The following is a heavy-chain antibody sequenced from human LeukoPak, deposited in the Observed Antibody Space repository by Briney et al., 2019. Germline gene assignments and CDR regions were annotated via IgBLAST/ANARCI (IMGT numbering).Heavy chain of an antibody. CDR3: ASKAYGDYY. CDR2: IKQDGSEK. Sequence: GGSLRLSCAVSGYIVSGKYMGWVRQAPGKGLEWVANIKQDGSEKYYVDSVKGRFTISRDNAKNSLYLQMNSLRAEDTAVYYCASKAYGDYYWGQGTLVTVSS. J-gene: IGHJ4*02. D-gene: IGHD4-17*01. CDR1: GYIVSGKY. V-gene: IGHV3-7*01.